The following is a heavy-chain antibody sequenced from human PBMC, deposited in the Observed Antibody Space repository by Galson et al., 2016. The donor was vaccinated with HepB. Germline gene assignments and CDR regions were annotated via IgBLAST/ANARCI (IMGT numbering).Heavy chain of an antibody. CDR3: ARGRDIGATFSKYYYMDV. CDR2: INHSGRT. Sequence: SETLSLTCAVYGGSFTSYHWNWIRQPPGKGLEWIGQINHSGRTNYNPSLKSRVTISLDTSKNQFSLKLTFVTASDTAVYYCARGRDIGATFSKYYYMDVWGKGSTVTVSS. CDR1: GGSFTSYH. D-gene: IGHD5-12*01. J-gene: IGHJ6*03. V-gene: IGHV4-34*01.